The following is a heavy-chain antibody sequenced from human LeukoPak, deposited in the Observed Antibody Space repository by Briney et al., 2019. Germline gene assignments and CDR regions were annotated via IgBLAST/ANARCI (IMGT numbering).Heavy chain of an antibody. CDR2: ISGSGGTT. V-gene: IGHV3-23*01. D-gene: IGHD2-2*01. Sequence: GGSLRLSCAASGFTFRSYAMSGVRQAPGKGLECVSGISGSGGTTYYADSVKGRFTISRDNSKNTLYLQMNSLRAEDTAVYYCAKENVAAALPDNWLDSWGQGTLVTVSS. J-gene: IGHJ5*01. CDR1: GFTFRSYA. CDR3: AKENVAAALPDNWLDS.